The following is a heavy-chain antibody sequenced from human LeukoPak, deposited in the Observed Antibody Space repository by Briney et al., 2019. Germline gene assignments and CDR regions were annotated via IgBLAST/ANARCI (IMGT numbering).Heavy chain of an antibody. CDR2: INPNSGGT. Sequence: ASVKVSCKASGYTFTGYYMHWVRQAPGQGLKWMGWINPNSGGTNYAQKFQGRVTMTRDTSISTAYMELSRLRSDDTAVYYCARGISRKYSSSSLGYWGQGTLVTVSS. D-gene: IGHD6-6*01. CDR3: ARGISRKYSSSSLGY. V-gene: IGHV1-2*02. J-gene: IGHJ4*02. CDR1: GYTFTGYY.